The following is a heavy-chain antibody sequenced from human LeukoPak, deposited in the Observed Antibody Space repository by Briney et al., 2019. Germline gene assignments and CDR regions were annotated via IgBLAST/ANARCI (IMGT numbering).Heavy chain of an antibody. CDR2: ISYDGSNK. CDR1: GFSFSSYG. Sequence: GGSLRLSCVASGFSFSSYGMHWVRQAPGKGLEWVAVISYDGSNKYYADSVKGRFTISRDNSKNTLYLQMNSLRAEDTAVYYCAKGKRITMIVVVIDWYFDLWGRGTLVTVSS. CDR3: AKGKRITMIVVVIDWYFDL. V-gene: IGHV3-30*18. J-gene: IGHJ2*01. D-gene: IGHD3-22*01.